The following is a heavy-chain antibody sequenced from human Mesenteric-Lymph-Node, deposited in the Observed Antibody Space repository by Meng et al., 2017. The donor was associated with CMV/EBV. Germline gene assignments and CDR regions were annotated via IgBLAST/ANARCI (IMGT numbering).Heavy chain of an antibody. CDR2: IYSGGST. D-gene: IGHD3-9*01. J-gene: IGHJ6*02. V-gene: IGHV3-66*02. CDR1: GFTVSSNY. CDR3: ARGGRGYFDWLLTDSYYYYGMDV. Sequence: GGSLRLSCAASGFTVSSNYMSWVRQAPGKGLEWVSVIYSGGSTYYADSVKGRFTISRDNSKNTLYLQMNSLRAEDTAVYYCARGGRGYFDWLLTDSYYYYGMDVWGQGTTVTVSS.